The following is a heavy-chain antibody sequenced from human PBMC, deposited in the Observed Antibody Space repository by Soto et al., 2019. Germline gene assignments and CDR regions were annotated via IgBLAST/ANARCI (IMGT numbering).Heavy chain of an antibody. J-gene: IGHJ6*02. CDR1: GYTFTSYG. Sequence: ASVKVSCKASGYTFTSYGISWVRQAPGQGLEWMGWISAYNGNTNYAQKLQGRVTMTTDTSTSTAYMELRSLRSDDTAVYYRARDTAAAGRYYYGMDVWGQGTTVTVSS. D-gene: IGHD6-13*01. V-gene: IGHV1-18*01. CDR3: ARDTAAAGRYYYGMDV. CDR2: ISAYNGNT.